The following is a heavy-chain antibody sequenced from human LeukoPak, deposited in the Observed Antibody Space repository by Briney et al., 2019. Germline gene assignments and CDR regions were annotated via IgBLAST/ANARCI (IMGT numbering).Heavy chain of an antibody. CDR1: GGSISSSNW. Sequence: SGTLSLTCAVSGGSISSSNWWSWVRQPPGKGLEWIGEIYHSGSTNYNPSLKSRVTISVDKSKNQFSLKLSSVTAADTAVYYCARDLWDDILTGQTRGNNWFDPWGQGTLVTVSS. V-gene: IGHV4-4*02. CDR3: ARDLWDDILTGQTRGNNWFDP. D-gene: IGHD3-9*01. J-gene: IGHJ5*02. CDR2: IYHSGST.